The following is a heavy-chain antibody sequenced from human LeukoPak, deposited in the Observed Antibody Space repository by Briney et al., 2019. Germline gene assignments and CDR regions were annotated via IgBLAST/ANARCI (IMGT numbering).Heavy chain of an antibody. J-gene: IGHJ4*02. V-gene: IGHV3-74*01. D-gene: IGHD6-19*01. Sequence: GGSLRLSCAASGFTFSSYWMHWVRQAPGKGLVWVSRINTDGSSTYYADSVKGRFTISRDNAKNTLYLQMNSLRVEDTAVCYCARVKVADSKDSWGQGTLVTVSS. CDR3: ARVKVADSKDS. CDR2: INTDGSST. CDR1: GFTFSSYW.